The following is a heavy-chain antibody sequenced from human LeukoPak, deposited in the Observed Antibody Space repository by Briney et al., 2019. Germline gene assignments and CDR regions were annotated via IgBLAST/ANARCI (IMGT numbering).Heavy chain of an antibody. Sequence: ASVKVSCKASGGTFSSYAISWVRQAPGQGLEWMGRIIPILGIANYAQKFQGRVTITADKSTSTAYMELSSLRSEDTAVYYCAITMVRGDAFDIWGQGTMVTVSS. J-gene: IGHJ3*02. CDR1: GGTFSSYA. D-gene: IGHD3-10*01. V-gene: IGHV1-69*04. CDR3: AITMVRGDAFDI. CDR2: IIPILGIA.